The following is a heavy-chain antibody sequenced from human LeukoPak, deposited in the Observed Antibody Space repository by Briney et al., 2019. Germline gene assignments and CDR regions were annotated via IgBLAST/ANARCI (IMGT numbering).Heavy chain of an antibody. CDR3: ARDLYGPFDY. Sequence: GGSLRLSCAASGFTFSNYWMSWVRQAPGKGLEWVANIKQDGSEKYYVDSVKGRFTISRDNAKKSLYLQMNSLRAEDTAVYYCARDLYGPFDYWGQRTLVTVSS. J-gene: IGHJ4*02. CDR1: GFTFSNYW. V-gene: IGHV3-7*01. D-gene: IGHD2/OR15-2a*01. CDR2: IKQDGSEK.